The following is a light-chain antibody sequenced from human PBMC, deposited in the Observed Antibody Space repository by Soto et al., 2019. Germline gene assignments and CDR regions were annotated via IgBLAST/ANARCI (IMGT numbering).Light chain of an antibody. Sequence: IQMTQSASSMSASVGESVTINCQAIQDISNYLNWYQQKPGKAPKLLIYAASSLQSGVPSRFSGSVSGTDFTLTISSLQTEDFATYYCQQSYFTPRTFGQGTKVDIK. CDR3: QQSYFTPRT. V-gene: IGKV1-39*01. CDR1: QDISNY. CDR2: AAS. J-gene: IGKJ1*01.